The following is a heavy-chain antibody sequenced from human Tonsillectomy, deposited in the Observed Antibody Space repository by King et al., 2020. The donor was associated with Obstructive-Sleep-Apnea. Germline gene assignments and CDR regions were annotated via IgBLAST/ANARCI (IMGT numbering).Heavy chain of an antibody. J-gene: IGHJ4*02. CDR3: ARVGDSNTWSDFDY. CDR1: GYTFNTYD. Sequence: QLVQSGAEVKKPGASVKVSCKASGYTFNTYDINWVRQAPGQGLEWMGGISAYNVNTHSAQKFQGRVTLTTDTSTSTAYMELRSLRSDDTAVYYCARVGDSNTWSDFDYWGQGTLLTVSS. CDR2: ISAYNVNT. V-gene: IGHV1-18*04. D-gene: IGHD6-13*01.